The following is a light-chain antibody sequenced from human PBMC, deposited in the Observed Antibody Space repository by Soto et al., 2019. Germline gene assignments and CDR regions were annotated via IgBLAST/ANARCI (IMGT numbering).Light chain of an antibody. J-gene: IGKJ1*01. CDR1: QSLLNSNGNNY. CDR2: LGS. CDR3: MPALQTPKT. V-gene: IGKV2-28*01. Sequence: DIVMTQSPLSLPVTPGEPASISCRSSQSLLNSNGNNYLDWYLQKPGQHPQLLIHLGSDRASGVPDRCSGSGSCTDFTLEISRVEAEYVGVYYCMPALQTPKTFGQGTEVEIK.